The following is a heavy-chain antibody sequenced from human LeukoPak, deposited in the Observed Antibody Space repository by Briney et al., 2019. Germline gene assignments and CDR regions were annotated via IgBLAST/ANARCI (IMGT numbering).Heavy chain of an antibody. CDR3: GRDGDAFDI. V-gene: IGHV4-30-4*01. J-gene: IGHJ3*02. CDR1: GGSISSDDYY. Sequence: PSQTLSLTCTLSGGSISSDDYYWSWIRQPPGKGLEWIVHIYNSGSTFYNPSLRSRVTISLDTSKNQFSLRLSSVTAADTAFYYCGRDGDAFDIWGQGTMVTVSS. CDR2: IYNSGST.